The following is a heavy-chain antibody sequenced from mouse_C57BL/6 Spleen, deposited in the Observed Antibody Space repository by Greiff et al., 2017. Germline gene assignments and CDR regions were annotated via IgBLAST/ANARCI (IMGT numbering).Heavy chain of an antibody. CDR3: ARDYSNYPFTY. Sequence: QVQLKESGPELVKPGASVKISCKASGYAFSSSWMNWVKQRPGKGLEWIGRIYPGDGDTNYNGKFKGKATLTADKSSSTAYMQLSSLTSEDSAVYFCARDYSNYPFTYWGQGTLVTVSA. D-gene: IGHD2-5*01. CDR1: GYAFSSSW. V-gene: IGHV1-82*01. J-gene: IGHJ3*01. CDR2: IYPGDGDT.